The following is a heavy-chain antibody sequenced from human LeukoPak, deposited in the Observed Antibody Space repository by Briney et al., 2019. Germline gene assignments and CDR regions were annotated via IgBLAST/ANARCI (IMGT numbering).Heavy chain of an antibody. J-gene: IGHJ5*02. CDR1: GGSISSYY. CDR2: ICYSGST. D-gene: IGHD6-13*01. CDR3: ARGSIAAAEGSHWFDP. V-gene: IGHV4-59*01. Sequence: PSETLSLTCTVSGGSISSYYWSWIRQPPRKGLERIGYICYSGSTNYNPSLKSRVTISVDASKNQFSLKLSSVTAADTAVYYCARGSIAAAEGSHWFDPWGQGTLVTVSS.